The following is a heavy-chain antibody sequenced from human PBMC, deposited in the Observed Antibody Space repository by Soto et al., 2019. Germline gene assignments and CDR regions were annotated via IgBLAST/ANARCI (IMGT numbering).Heavy chain of an antibody. Sequence: HPGGSLRLSCAASGFTFSSYAMSWVRQAPGKGLEWVSAISGSGGSTYYADSVKGRFTISRDNSKNTLYLQMNSLRAEDTAVYYCAKDPALRYFDWLPQTGGMDVWGQGTTVTVSS. CDR3: AKDPALRYFDWLPQTGGMDV. D-gene: IGHD3-9*01. CDR1: GFTFSSYA. V-gene: IGHV3-23*01. J-gene: IGHJ6*02. CDR2: ISGSGGST.